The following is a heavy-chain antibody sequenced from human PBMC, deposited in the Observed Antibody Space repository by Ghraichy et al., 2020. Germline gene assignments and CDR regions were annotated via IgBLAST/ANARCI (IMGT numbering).Heavy chain of an antibody. CDR3: AKGGYSLYYFDY. Sequence: LSLTCAASGFTFSSYAINWVRQAPGKGLEWVSGISGSGGTTYYVDSVKGRFTISRDNSKNTLYLQMNSLRADDTAVFYCAKGGYSLYYFDYWGQGTLVTVSS. J-gene: IGHJ4*02. CDR1: GFTFSSYA. D-gene: IGHD4-23*01. CDR2: ISGSGGTT. V-gene: IGHV3-23*01.